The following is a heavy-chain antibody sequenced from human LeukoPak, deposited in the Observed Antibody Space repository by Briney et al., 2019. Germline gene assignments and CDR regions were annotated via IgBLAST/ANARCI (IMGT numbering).Heavy chain of an antibody. Sequence: GGSLRLSCAASGLTVSSNYMSWVRQAPGKGLEWVGLIKSKTDGGTTDYAAPVKGRFTISRDDSKNTLYLQMNSLKTEDTAVYYCTTAGLGHWGQGTLVTVSS. CDR1: GLTVSSNY. D-gene: IGHD1-26*01. CDR3: TTAGLGH. CDR2: IKSKTDGGTT. V-gene: IGHV3-15*01. J-gene: IGHJ4*02.